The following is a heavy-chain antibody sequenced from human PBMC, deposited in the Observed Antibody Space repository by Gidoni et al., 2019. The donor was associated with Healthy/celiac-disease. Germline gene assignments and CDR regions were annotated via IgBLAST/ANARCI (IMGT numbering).Heavy chain of an antibody. CDR2: ISSSSSTI. J-gene: IGHJ3*02. V-gene: IGHV3-48*01. CDR1: GFTFSSYS. Sequence: EVQLVESGGGLVQPGGSLRLSCAASGFTFSSYSMNWVRQAPGKGLEWVSYISSSSSTIYYADSVKGRFTISRDNAKNSLYLQMNSLRAEDTAVYYCAREGMSDAFDIWGQGTMVTVSS. D-gene: IGHD6-13*01. CDR3: AREGMSDAFDI.